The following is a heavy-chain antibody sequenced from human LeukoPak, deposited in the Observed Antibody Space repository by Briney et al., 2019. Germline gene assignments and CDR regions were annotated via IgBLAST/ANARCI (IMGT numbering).Heavy chain of an antibody. CDR1: GGSISSGSYY. CDR3: ARAVDTATRRAFDI. J-gene: IGHJ3*02. Sequence: SQTLSLTCTVSGGSISSGSYYWSWIRQPAGKGLEWIGRIYTSGSTNYNPSLKSRVTISVDTSKNQFSLKLSSVTAADTAVYYCARAVDTATRRAFDIWGQGTMVTVSS. CDR2: IYTSGST. V-gene: IGHV4-61*02. D-gene: IGHD5-18*01.